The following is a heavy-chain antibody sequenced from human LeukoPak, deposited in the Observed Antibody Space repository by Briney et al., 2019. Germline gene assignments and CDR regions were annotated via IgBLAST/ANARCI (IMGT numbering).Heavy chain of an antibody. D-gene: IGHD3-22*01. CDR2: INPSGGST. CDR1: GYTFTSCY. Sequence: ASVKVSCKASGYTFTSCYMHWVRQAPGQGLEWMGIINPSGGSTSYAQKFQGRVTMTRDTSTSTVYMELSSLRSEDTAVYYCAREHTYYYDSSGYYFDYWGQGTLVTVSS. J-gene: IGHJ4*02. V-gene: IGHV1-46*01. CDR3: AREHTYYYDSSGYYFDY.